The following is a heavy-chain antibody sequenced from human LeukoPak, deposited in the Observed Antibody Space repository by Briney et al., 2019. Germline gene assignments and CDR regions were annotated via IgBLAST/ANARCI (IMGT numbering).Heavy chain of an antibody. CDR3: ARNSRVASTSGLNY. D-gene: IGHD5-12*01. V-gene: IGHV1-69*13. CDR1: GGTFSSYP. Sequence: EASVKVSCKVSGGTFSSYPISWVRQAPGQGLEWMGEITPIFGEAQNAERFQGRVTITADEPTSTVYMELTSLRLDDTAMYYCARNSRVASTSGLNYWGQGTLVTVSS. J-gene: IGHJ4*02. CDR2: ITPIFGEA.